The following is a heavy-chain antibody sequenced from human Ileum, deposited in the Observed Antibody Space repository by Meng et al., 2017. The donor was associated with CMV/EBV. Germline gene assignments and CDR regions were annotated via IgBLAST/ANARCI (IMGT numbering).Heavy chain of an antibody. Sequence: GSLRLSCTVSGGSVSSGSYYWSWIRQPPGKGLEWIGYVYYSGSSKYNPSLKSRLTMSIDTSKKQFSLKLSSVTAADTAVYYCAREQRGGGWFDPWGQGTLVTVSS. CDR2: VYYSGSS. CDR1: GGSVSSGSYY. J-gene: IGHJ5*02. CDR3: AREQRGGGWFDP. D-gene: IGHD4-23*01. V-gene: IGHV4-61*01.